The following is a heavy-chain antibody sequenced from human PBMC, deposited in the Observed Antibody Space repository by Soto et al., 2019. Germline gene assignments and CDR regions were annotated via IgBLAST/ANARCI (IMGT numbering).Heavy chain of an antibody. Sequence: SVKVSCKASGGTVSSYTISWVRQAPGQGLEWMGRIIPILGIANYAQKFQGRVTITAGKSTSTAYMELSSLRSEDTAVYYCARDLAVGGYDSGAFDYWGQGTLVTVSS. CDR2: IIPILGIA. V-gene: IGHV1-69*04. CDR3: ARDLAVGGYDSGAFDY. CDR1: GGTVSSYT. J-gene: IGHJ4*02. D-gene: IGHD5-12*01.